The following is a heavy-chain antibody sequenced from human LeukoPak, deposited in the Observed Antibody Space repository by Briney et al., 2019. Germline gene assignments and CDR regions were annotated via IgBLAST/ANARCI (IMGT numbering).Heavy chain of an antibody. V-gene: IGHV3-9*01. J-gene: IGHJ4*02. D-gene: IGHD5-18*01. CDR2: ISWNSGSI. CDR3: AKADGYSYGPTPFDY. CDR1: GFTFDDYA. Sequence: PGGSLRLSCAASGFTFDDYAMHWVRQAPGKGLEWVSGISWNSGSIGYADSVKGRFTISRDNVKNSLYLQMNSLRAEDTALYYCAKADGYSYGPTPFDYWGQGTLVTVSS.